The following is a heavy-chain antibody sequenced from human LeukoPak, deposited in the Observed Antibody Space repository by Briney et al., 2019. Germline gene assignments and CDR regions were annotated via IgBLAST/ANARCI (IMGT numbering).Heavy chain of an antibody. CDR2: IWYGGSNK. V-gene: IGHV3-33*01. J-gene: IGHJ4*02. CDR1: GFTFSSYG. CDR3: ARDRAAADLDY. D-gene: IGHD6-13*01. Sequence: GRSLRLSCAASGFTFSSYGMHWVRQAPGKGLEWVAVIWYGGSNKFYADSVKGRFTIPRDNSKNTLYLQMNSLRAEDTAVYYCARDRAAADLDYWGQGTLVTVSS.